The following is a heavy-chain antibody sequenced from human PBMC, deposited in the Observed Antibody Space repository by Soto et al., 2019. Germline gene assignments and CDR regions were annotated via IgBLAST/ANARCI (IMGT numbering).Heavy chain of an antibody. Sequence: GGSLRLSCAASGFTFSNGWMSWVRQAPGKGLEWVSAISGSGGSTYYADSVKGRFTISRDNSKNTLYLQMNSLRAEDTAVYYCAKIRGNTYYYYYMDVWGKGTTVTVSS. V-gene: IGHV3-23*01. J-gene: IGHJ6*03. CDR3: AKIRGNTYYYYYMDV. CDR2: ISGSGGST. D-gene: IGHD3-10*01. CDR1: GFTFSNGW.